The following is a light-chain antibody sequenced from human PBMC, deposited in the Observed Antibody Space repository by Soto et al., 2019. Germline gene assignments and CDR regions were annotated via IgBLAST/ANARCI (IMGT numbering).Light chain of an antibody. CDR3: QQSYSTPPWT. V-gene: IGKV1-39*01. J-gene: IGKJ5*01. CDR2: AAS. Sequence: DIQMTQSPSSLSASVGDRVTITCRASQSISSYLNWYQQKPGKAPKLLIYAASSLQSGVPSRFSGSGSGTDFTLTISSLQPEDFATYYCQQSYSTPPWTFGPGTRLEI. CDR1: QSISSY.